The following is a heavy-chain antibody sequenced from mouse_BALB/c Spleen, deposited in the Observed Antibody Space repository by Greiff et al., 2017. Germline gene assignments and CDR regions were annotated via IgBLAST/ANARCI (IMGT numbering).Heavy chain of an antibody. J-gene: IGHJ3*01. CDR2: IRNKANGYTT. Sequence: EVHLVESGGGLVQPGGSLRLSCATSGFTFTDYYMSWVRQPPGKALEWLGFIRNKANGYTTEYSASVKGRFTISRDNSQSILYLQMNTLRAEDSATYYCARDYGNYFAWFAYWGQGTLVTVSA. CDR3: ARDYGNYFAWFAY. CDR1: GFTFTDYY. V-gene: IGHV7-3*02. D-gene: IGHD2-1*01.